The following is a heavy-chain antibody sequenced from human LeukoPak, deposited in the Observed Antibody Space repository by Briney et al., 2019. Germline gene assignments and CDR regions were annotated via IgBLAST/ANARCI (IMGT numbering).Heavy chain of an antibody. CDR2: INWNGGST. Sequence: RPGGFLRLSCAASGFTFDDYGMSWVRQAPGKGLEWVSGINWNGGSTGYADSVKGRFTISRDNAKNSLYLQMNSLRAEDTALYYCASVYRDAWYNWFDPWGQGTLVTVSS. CDR1: GFTFDDYG. CDR3: ASVYRDAWYNWFDP. J-gene: IGHJ5*02. V-gene: IGHV3-20*04. D-gene: IGHD1-14*01.